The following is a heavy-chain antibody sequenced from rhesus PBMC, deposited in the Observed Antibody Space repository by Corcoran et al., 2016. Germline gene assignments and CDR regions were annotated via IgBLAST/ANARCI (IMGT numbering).Heavy chain of an antibody. CDR2: TSYRGST. CDR3: SRDPYGSSYYFDY. Sequence: QLQLQESGPGLVKPSETLSLTCAVSGYSISSGYGWTWIRQSTGKGLQLHWYTSYRGSTSYNPSLKSRVTNASDTSKIQFSLKLISVTAADTAVYYCSRDPYGSSYYFDYWGQGVLVTVSS. D-gene: IGHD4-29*01. V-gene: IGHV4-122*02. J-gene: IGHJ4*01. CDR1: GYSISSGYG.